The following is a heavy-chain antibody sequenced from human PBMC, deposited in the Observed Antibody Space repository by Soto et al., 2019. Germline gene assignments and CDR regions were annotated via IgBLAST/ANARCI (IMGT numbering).Heavy chain of an antibody. CDR1: GGSISSGGYY. Sequence: QVQLQESGPGLVKPSQTLSLTCTVSGGSISSGGYYWSWIRQHPGKGLEWIGYIYYSGSTYYNPSLKSRVTISVDTSKNQCSLKLSSVTAADTAVYYCARAMDSGYDSYYFDYWGQGTLVTVSS. J-gene: IGHJ4*02. D-gene: IGHD5-12*01. V-gene: IGHV4-31*03. CDR3: ARAMDSGYDSYYFDY. CDR2: IYYSGST.